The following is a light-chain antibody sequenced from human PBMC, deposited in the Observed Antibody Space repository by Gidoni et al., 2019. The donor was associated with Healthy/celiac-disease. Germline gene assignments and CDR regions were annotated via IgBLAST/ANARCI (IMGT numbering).Light chain of an antibody. CDR1: QSVSSSY. J-gene: IGKJ3*01. CDR3: QQYGSSPPT. Sequence: EIVLTQSPGTLSLSPGGRATLSCRASQSVSSSYLAWYQQKPGQAPRLLIDGASSRATGIPDRFSGSGSGTDFTLTISRLEPEDFAVYYCQQYGSSPPTFGPXTKVDIK. CDR2: GAS. V-gene: IGKV3-20*01.